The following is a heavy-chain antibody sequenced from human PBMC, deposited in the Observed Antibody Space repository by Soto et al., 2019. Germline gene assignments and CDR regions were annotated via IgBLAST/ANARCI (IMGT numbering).Heavy chain of an antibody. Sequence: SGPTLVNPTQTLTLTCTFSGFSLSTDDVGVGWIRQPPGKALDWLAVIYWDDDKRYSPSLKSRLTISKDTSKNQVLLTMTNMDPVDTATYFCARSKYSISSFDYWGQGALVTVSS. CDR3: ARSKYSISSFDY. J-gene: IGHJ4*02. V-gene: IGHV2-5*02. CDR2: IYWDDDK. D-gene: IGHD6-6*01. CDR1: GFSLSTDDVG.